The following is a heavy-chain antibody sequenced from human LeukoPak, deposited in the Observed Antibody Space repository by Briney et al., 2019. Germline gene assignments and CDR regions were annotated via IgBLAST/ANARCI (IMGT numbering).Heavy chain of an antibody. Sequence: PSETLSLTCTVSGGSISSYYWSWIRQPPGKGLEWIGYIYYSGSTNYNPSLKSRVTISVDTSKNQFSLKLSSVTAADTAVYHCARWSVAGTAFDYWGQGTLVTVSS. V-gene: IGHV4-59*01. J-gene: IGHJ4*02. D-gene: IGHD6-19*01. CDR1: GGSISSYY. CDR3: ARWSVAGTAFDY. CDR2: IYYSGST.